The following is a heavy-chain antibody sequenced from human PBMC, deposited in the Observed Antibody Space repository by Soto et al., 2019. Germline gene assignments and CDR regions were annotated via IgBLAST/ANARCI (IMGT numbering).Heavy chain of an antibody. CDR3: ARFDEEGSSSAYYYMDV. Sequence: ASVKVSCKASGGTFSSYTISWVRQAPGQGLEWMGRIIPILGIANYAQKFQGRVTITADKSTSTAYMELSSLRSEDTAVYYCARFDEEGSSSAYYYMDVWGKGTTVTVSS. CDR2: IIPILGIA. D-gene: IGHD6-6*01. J-gene: IGHJ6*03. V-gene: IGHV1-69*02. CDR1: GGTFSSYT.